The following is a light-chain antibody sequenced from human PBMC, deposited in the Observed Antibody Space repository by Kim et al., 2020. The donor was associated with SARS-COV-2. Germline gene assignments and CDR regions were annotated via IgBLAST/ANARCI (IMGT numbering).Light chain of an antibody. Sequence: QSALTQPASVSGSPGQSITISCDVGGYKYVSWYQQHPGKAPKLMIYDVTNRPSGVSNRFSGSKSGNTASLTISGLQAEDEADYYCSSYTTNQWVFG. CDR3: SSYTTNQWV. V-gene: IGLV2-14*03. CDR2: DVT. J-gene: IGLJ3*02. CDR1: DVGGYKY.